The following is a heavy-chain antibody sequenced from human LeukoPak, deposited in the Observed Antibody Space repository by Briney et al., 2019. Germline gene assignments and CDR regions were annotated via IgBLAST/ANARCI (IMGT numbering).Heavy chain of an antibody. CDR3: ARGDCSSTICYSPMDV. Sequence: SETLSLTCTVSGYSISSGYYWVWIRQPPGKGLEWIGSIYRSGSTNYNSSLKSRVTISVDTSKNQFSLKVNSVTAADTAVYYCARGDCSSTICYSPMDVWGKGTTVTVSS. CDR2: IYRSGST. D-gene: IGHD2-2*01. CDR1: GYSISSGYY. V-gene: IGHV4-38-2*02. J-gene: IGHJ6*03.